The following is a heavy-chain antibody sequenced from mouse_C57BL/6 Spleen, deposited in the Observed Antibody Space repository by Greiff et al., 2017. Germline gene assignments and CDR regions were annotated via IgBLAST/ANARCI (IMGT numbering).Heavy chain of an antibody. CDR3: ARPTSIYYGNPYYAMDY. J-gene: IGHJ4*01. D-gene: IGHD2-1*01. CDR1: GYTFTSYW. Sequence: VQLMESGAELVKPGASVKLSCKASGYTFTSYWMHWVKQRPGQGLEWIGMIHPNSGSTNYNEKFKSKATLTVDKSSSTAYMQLSSLTSEDSAVYYCARPTSIYYGNPYYAMDYWGQGTSVTVSS. V-gene: IGHV1-64*01. CDR2: IHPNSGST.